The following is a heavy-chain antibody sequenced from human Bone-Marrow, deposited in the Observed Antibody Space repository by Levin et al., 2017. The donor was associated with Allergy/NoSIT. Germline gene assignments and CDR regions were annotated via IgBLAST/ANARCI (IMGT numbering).Heavy chain of an antibody. D-gene: IGHD3-22*01. J-gene: IGHJ4*02. CDR3: AKHDYDSSGYYPGLDY. CDR1: GFTFSTYA. CDR2: VSGGGGSR. Sequence: GASVKVSCAASGFTFSTYAMSWVRQAPGKGLEWVSAVSGGGGSRFYADSVKGRFTISRDNSKDTLYLQMNSLTAEDTAVYYCAKHDYDSSGYYPGLDYWGQGSLVTVSS. V-gene: IGHV3-23*01.